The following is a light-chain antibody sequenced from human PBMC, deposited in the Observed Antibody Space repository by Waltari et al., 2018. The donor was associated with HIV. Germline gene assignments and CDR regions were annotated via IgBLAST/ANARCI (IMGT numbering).Light chain of an antibody. J-gene: IGLJ1*01. CDR2: AVS. Sequence: QCALTQPASVSASPGHSITISCTGTSSDVGGYNYFYWYQQHPGKAPKLMIYAVSNRPSGVSNRFSGSKSGNTASLTISGLQAEDEADYYCSSYTSSRSYVFGTGTRVTV. V-gene: IGLV2-14*03. CDR1: SSDVGGYNY. CDR3: SSYTSSRSYV.